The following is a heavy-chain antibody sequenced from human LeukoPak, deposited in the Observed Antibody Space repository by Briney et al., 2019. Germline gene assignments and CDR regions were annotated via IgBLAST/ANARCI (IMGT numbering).Heavy chain of an antibody. CDR1: GYTFTDYY. V-gene: IGHV1-2*02. CDR3: ARSSVIVPAAINWFDP. CDR2: MNPKNGGT. Sequence: ASVEVSCKASGYTFTDYYMHWVRQAPGQGLEWMGWMNPKNGGTNYAQKFQGRVIMTRDTSISTSYMELSRLTSDDTAVYYCARSSVIVPAAINWFDPWGQGTLVTVSS. D-gene: IGHD2-2*01. J-gene: IGHJ5*02.